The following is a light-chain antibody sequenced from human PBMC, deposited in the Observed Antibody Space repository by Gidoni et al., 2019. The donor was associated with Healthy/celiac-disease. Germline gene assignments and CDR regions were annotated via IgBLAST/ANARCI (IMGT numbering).Light chain of an antibody. Sequence: DLVMTQSPLSLPVTPGEPSSISCRSSQSLLHSNGYTYLHWYLQKPGQSPQLLIYLGSNRASGVPDRFRGSGSGTDFTLKISRVEAEDVGVYYCMQALQTPRTFGQGTKVEIK. V-gene: IGKV2-28*01. J-gene: IGKJ1*01. CDR3: MQALQTPRT. CDR1: QSLLHSNGYTY. CDR2: LGS.